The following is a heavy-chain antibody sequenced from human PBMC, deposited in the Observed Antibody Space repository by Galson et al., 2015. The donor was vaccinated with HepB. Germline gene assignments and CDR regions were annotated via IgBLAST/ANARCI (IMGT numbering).Heavy chain of an antibody. D-gene: IGHD5-24*01. CDR3: ASGRRDGYRYFDY. CDR2: ISGYNGNT. CDR1: GYTFATYG. V-gene: IGHV1-18*01. Sequence: CKASGYTFATYGISWVRQAPGQGLEWMGWISGYNGNTNSAQKFQGRVAMTTDTSSSTAFLDLRSLRPDDTAVYYCASGRRDGYRYFDYWGQGTLVTVSS. J-gene: IGHJ4*02.